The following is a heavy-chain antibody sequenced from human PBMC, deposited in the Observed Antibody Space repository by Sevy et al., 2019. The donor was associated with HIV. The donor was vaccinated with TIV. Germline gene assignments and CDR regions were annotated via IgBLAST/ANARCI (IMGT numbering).Heavy chain of an antibody. D-gene: IGHD1-26*01. J-gene: IGHJ4*02. CDR1: GFTFSSYS. Sequence: GGSLRLSCAASGFTFSSYSMNWVRQAPGKGLEWVSSISSSSSYISYADSVKGRFTISRDNAKNSLYLQMNSLRAEDTAVYYCARVVGANVDYWGQGTLVTVSS. CDR2: ISSSSSYI. V-gene: IGHV3-21*01. CDR3: ARVVGANVDY.